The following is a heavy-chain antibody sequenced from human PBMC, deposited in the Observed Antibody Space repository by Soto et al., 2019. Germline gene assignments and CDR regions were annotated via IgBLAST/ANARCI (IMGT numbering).Heavy chain of an antibody. D-gene: IGHD1-26*01. CDR3: ARESYGTLDY. CDR1: GFDFSAHW. V-gene: IGHV3-7*05. CDR2: IKEDGSVK. Sequence: VQLVESGGTLVQPGGSLRLSCAASGFDFSAHWLHWVRQAPGKGLEWVANIKEDGSVKHFVDTMRGRFTISRDNAKNSLYLQLNSLRVEDTAVYYCARESYGTLDYWGQGALVSVSS. J-gene: IGHJ4*02.